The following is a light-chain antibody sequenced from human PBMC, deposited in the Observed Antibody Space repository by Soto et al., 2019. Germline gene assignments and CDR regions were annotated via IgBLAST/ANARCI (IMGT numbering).Light chain of an antibody. CDR3: QQYNSYPLT. J-gene: IGKJ4*01. CDR1: QSISSW. CDR2: DAS. Sequence: DIQMTQSPSTLFASVGDRVTITYRASQSISSWLAWYQQKPGKAPKLLIYDASSLESGVPSRFSGSGSGTELTLTISSLQPDDFATYYCQQYNSYPLTFGGGTKVEIK. V-gene: IGKV1-5*01.